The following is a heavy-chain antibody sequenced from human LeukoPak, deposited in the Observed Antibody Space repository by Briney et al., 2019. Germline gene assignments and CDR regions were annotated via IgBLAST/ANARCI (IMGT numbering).Heavy chain of an antibody. CDR1: GFTFSSYW. V-gene: IGHV3-74*01. CDR2: INSDGSST. Sequence: PGGSLRLSCAASGFTFSSYWMHWVRQAPGKGLVWVSRINSDGSSTSYADSVKGRFTISRDSAKNTLYLQMNSLRAEDTAVYYCAKDGLEWSHYYYYYFMDVCGKGTTVTVSS. CDR3: AKDGLEWSHYYYYYFMDV. J-gene: IGHJ6*03. D-gene: IGHD3-3*01.